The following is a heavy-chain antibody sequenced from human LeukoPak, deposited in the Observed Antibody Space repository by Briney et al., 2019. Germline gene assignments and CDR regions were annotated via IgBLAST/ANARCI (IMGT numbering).Heavy chain of an antibody. CDR3: ARDSPDGSGTYYNDSPDY. V-gene: IGHV1-18*01. J-gene: IGHJ4*02. Sequence: ASVKVSCKASGYTFSSYGISWVRQAPGQGLEWMGWISAYNGNTNYRQKLQGRVTMTTDTFTGTAYMDLRSLRSDDTAIYYCARDSPDGSGTYYNDSPDYWGQGTLVTVSS. CDR2: ISAYNGNT. D-gene: IGHD3-10*01. CDR1: GYTFSSYG.